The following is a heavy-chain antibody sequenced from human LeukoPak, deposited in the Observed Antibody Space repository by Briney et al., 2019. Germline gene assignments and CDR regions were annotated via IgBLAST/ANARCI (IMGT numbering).Heavy chain of an antibody. V-gene: IGHV1-46*01. D-gene: IGHD2-2*01. J-gene: IGHJ4*02. Sequence: GASVKVSCKASGHTFISYGISWVRQAPGQGLEWMGIINPSGGSATYAQKFQGRVTMTRDTSTSTVYMDLSSLRSEDTAVYYCARDGCSSTRCYAPSYFDYWGQGTLVTVSS. CDR1: GHTFISYG. CDR2: INPSGGSA. CDR3: ARDGCSSTRCYAPSYFDY.